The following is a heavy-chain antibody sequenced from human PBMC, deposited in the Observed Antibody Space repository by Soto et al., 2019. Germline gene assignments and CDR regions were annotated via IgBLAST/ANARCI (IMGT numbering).Heavy chain of an antibody. CDR1: GFTFSSYA. V-gene: IGHV3-30-3*01. Sequence: QVQLVESGGGVVQPGRSLRLSCAASGFTFSSYAMHWVRQAPGKGLEWVAVISYDGSNKYYADSVKGRFTISRDNSKNTLYLQMNSLRAEGTAVYYCARDDVGYWGQGTLVTVSS. CDR2: ISYDGSNK. J-gene: IGHJ4*02. CDR3: ARDDVGY.